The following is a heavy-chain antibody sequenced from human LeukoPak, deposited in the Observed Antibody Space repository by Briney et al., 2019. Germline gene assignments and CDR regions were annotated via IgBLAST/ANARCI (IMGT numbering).Heavy chain of an antibody. CDR1: GGSISSGNW. D-gene: IGHD5-18*01. J-gene: IGHJ4*02. CDR2: IYHSGST. Sequence: SGTLSLTCAVSGGSISSGNWWSWVRQPPGKWLEWIGEIYHSGSTNYNPSLKTRVTISIDKSKNQFSLKLSSVTAADTAVYYCVRVSDKTMVYDYWGLGTLVTVSS. CDR3: VRVSDKTMVYDY. V-gene: IGHV4-4*02.